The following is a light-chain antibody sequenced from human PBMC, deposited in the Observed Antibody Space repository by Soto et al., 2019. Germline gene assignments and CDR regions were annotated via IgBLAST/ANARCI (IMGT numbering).Light chain of an antibody. J-gene: IGKJ1*01. V-gene: IGKV3-20*01. CDR2: GAS. CDR1: QSVTSSY. Sequence: EIVLTQSPGTLSLSPGERATLSCRASQSVTSSYLAWYQQKTGQATKLLMYGASIRTSGIPDRFSGSGSGTDFTLTISRLQTEDLAVYYCQQYVRSPWTFGQGTMVENK. CDR3: QQYVRSPWT.